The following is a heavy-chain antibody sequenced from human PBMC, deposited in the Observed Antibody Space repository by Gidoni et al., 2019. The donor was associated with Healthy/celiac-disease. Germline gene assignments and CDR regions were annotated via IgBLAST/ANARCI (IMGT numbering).Heavy chain of an antibody. CDR1: GGSFSGYY. CDR3: ARGPGFSGSYRFDY. D-gene: IGHD1-26*01. J-gene: IGHJ4*02. V-gene: IGHV4-34*01. CDR2: INHSGST. Sequence: QVQLQQWGAGLLKPSETLSLTCAVYGGSFSGYYWSWIRQPPGKGLEWIGEINHSGSTNYNPSLKSRVTISVDTSKNQFSLKLSSVTAADTAVYYCARGPGFSGSYRFDYWGQGTLVTVSS.